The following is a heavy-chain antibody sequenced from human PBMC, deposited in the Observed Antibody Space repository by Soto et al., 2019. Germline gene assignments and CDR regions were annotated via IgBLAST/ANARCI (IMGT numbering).Heavy chain of an antibody. CDR2: IWYDGSNK. V-gene: IGHV3-33*01. CDR3: ARDYPRPEYYGMDV. J-gene: IGHJ6*02. D-gene: IGHD6-6*01. Sequence: GGSLKLSCAASGFTFSSYGMHWVRQAPGKWLEWVAVIWYDGSNKYYADSVKGRFTISIDNSKNTLYLQMNSLRAEDTAVYYCARDYPRPEYYGMDVWGQGTPVTVSS. CDR1: GFTFSSYG.